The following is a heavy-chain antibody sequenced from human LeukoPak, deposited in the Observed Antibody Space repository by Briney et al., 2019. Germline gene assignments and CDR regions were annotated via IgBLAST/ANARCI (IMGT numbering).Heavy chain of an antibody. CDR1: GFTFSNAW. CDR2: IKSKTDGGTT. CDR3: TTVSGYSHGRGYYYGMDV. Sequence: GGSLRLSCAASGFTFSNAWMSWVRQAPGKGLEWVGRIKSKTDGGTTDYAAPVKGRFTISRDDSKNTLYLQMNSLKTEDTAVYYCTTVSGYSHGRGYYYGMDVWGQGTTVTVSS. D-gene: IGHD5-18*01. J-gene: IGHJ6*02. V-gene: IGHV3-15*01.